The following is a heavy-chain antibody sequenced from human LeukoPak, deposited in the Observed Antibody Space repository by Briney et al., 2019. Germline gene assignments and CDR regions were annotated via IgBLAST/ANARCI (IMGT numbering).Heavy chain of an antibody. J-gene: IGHJ4*02. D-gene: IGHD6-6*01. CDR1: GESFSGYY. CDR3: ARRHVEYSSSSDPYYFDY. Sequence: PSETLSLTCAVYGESFSGYYGTWIRQPPGKGLEWIGYLDYSGSTNYNPSLKSRVTISVDTSKNQFSLKVSSVTAADTAVYYCARRHVEYSSSSDPYYFDYWGQGTLVTVSS. V-gene: IGHV4-59*01. CDR2: LDYSGST.